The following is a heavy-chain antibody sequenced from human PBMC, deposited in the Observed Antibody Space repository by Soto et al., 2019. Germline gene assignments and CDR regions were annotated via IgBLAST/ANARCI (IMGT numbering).Heavy chain of an antibody. CDR2: IYYSGST. V-gene: IGHV4-31*02. CDR3: AREVIFGVVIAWFDP. J-gene: IGHJ5*02. D-gene: IGHD3-3*01. Sequence: RRILKKKGKGLEGIGYIYYSGSTYYNPSLKSRVTISVDTSKNQFSLKLSSVTAADTAVYYCAREVIFGVVIAWFDPCGQGTLITVS.